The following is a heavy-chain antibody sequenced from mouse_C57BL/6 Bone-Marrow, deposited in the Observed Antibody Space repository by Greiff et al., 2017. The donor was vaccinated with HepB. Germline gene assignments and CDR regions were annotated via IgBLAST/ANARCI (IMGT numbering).Heavy chain of an antibody. J-gene: IGHJ3*01. V-gene: IGHV1-55*01. Sequence: QVQLQQPGAELVKPGASVKMSCKASGYTFTSYWITWVKQRPGQGLEWIGDIYPGSGSTNYNEKFKSKATLTVDTSSSTAYMQLSSLTSEDSAVYYWARGANYWAWFAYWGQGTLVTVSA. CDR1: GYTFTSYW. D-gene: IGHD2-1*01. CDR2: IYPGSGST. CDR3: ARGANYWAWFAY.